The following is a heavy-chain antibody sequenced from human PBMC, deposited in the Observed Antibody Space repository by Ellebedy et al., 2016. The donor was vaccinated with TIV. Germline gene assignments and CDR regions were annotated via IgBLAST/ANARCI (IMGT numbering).Heavy chain of an antibody. J-gene: IGHJ3*02. V-gene: IGHV5-51*01. CDR3: ARPGSLAADAFDI. Sequence: GESLKISXKGSGYSFTSYWIGWVRQMPGKGLEWMGIIYPGDSDTRYSPSFQGQVTISADKSISTAYLQWSSLKASDTAMYYCARPGSLAADAFDIWGQGTMVTVSS. CDR1: GYSFTSYW. CDR2: IYPGDSDT. D-gene: IGHD3-10*01.